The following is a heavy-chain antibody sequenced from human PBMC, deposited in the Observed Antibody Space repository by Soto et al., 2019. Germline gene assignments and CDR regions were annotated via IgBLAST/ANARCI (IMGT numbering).Heavy chain of an antibody. Sequence: EVQLLESGGGLVQPGGSLRLSCAASGFTFSSYAMSWVRQAPGKGLEWVSAISGSGGSTYYADSVKGRFTISRDNSKNTLYLQRNRMRAEDTAVYYWASEGGWWRRGAVYWGQGTLVTVSS. D-gene: IGHD2-15*01. CDR1: GFTFSSYA. CDR3: ASEGGWWRRGAVY. CDR2: ISGSGGST. V-gene: IGHV3-23*01. J-gene: IGHJ4*02.